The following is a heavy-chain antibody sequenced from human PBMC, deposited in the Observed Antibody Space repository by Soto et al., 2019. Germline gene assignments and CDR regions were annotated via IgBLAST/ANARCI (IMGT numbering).Heavy chain of an antibody. V-gene: IGHV3-74*01. CDR2: IKSDGSDT. CDR1: GFTFSSYW. CDR3: VRVAYGDLGG. Sequence: EVQLVESGGGLVQPGGSLRHSCAASGFTFSSYWMHWVRQAPGKGLVWVSRIKSDGSDTSYADSVKGRFTISRDNAKNTLYLQMSSLRAEDTAFYYCVRVAYGDLGGWGQGTLVTVSS. D-gene: IGHD4-17*01. J-gene: IGHJ4*02.